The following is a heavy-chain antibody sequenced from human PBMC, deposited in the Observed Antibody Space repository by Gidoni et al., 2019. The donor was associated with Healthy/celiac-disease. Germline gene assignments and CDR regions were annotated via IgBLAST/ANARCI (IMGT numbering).Heavy chain of an antibody. V-gene: IGHV3-7*01. CDR2: IKQDGSEK. D-gene: IGHD4-17*01. CDR1: GSTFSSYW. CDR3: ARDQATVTDAFDI. J-gene: IGHJ3*02. Sequence: EVQLVESGGGLVQPGGSLRRSCAASGSTFSSYWMSWVRQAPGKGLEWVANIKQDGSEKYYVDSVKGRFTISRDNAKNSLYLQMNSLRAEDTAVYYCARDQATVTDAFDIWGQGTMVTVSS.